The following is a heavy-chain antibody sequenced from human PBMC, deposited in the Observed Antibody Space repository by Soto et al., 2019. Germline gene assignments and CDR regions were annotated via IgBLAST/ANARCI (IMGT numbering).Heavy chain of an antibody. D-gene: IGHD2-2*01. J-gene: IGHJ4*02. CDR3: ARRSDKWYPRDY. Sequence: ASVKVSCKASGYTFTSYAMHWVRQAPGQRLEWMGWINAGNGNTKYSQKFQGRVTITRDTSASTAYMELSSLRSEDTAVYYCARRSDKWYPRDYWGQGTLVTVSS. CDR1: GYTFTSYA. CDR2: INAGNGNT. V-gene: IGHV1-3*01.